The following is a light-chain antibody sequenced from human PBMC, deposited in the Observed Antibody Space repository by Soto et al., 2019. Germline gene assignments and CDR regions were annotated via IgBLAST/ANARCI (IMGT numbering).Light chain of an antibody. V-gene: IGKV3-20*01. CDR1: QSVSNNY. Sequence: EIVMPQSPGPLSLSPRERATLSCRASQSVSNNYLAWYQQKPGQAPRLLIYGASNRATGIPDRFSGSGSGTDFTLTISRMEPEDFAVYYCQQYGSSGTFGQGTKE. CDR3: QQYGSSGT. CDR2: GAS. J-gene: IGKJ1*01.